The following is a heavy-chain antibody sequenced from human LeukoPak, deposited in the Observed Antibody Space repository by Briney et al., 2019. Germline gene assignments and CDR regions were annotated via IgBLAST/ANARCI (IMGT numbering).Heavy chain of an antibody. Sequence: KPSETLSLTCAVYGGSFSGYYWSWIRQPPGKGLEWIGEINHSGSTNYNPSLKSRVTMSVDTSKNQFSLKLSSVTAADTAVYYCAASDYGDYYFDYWGQGTLVTVSS. V-gene: IGHV4-34*01. J-gene: IGHJ4*02. D-gene: IGHD4-17*01. CDR3: AASDYGDYYFDY. CDR2: INHSGST. CDR1: GGSFSGYY.